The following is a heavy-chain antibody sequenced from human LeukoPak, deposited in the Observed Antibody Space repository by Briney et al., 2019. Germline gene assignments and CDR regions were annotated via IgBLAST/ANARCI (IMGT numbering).Heavy chain of an antibody. Sequence: GGSLRLSCAASGFTFSSYAMSWVRQAPGKGLEWVSAISGSGGSTYYADSVKGRFTISRDNSKNTLYLQMNSLKASDAAMYYCARPGDGAFEFDYWGQGTLVTVSS. CDR2: ISGSGGST. V-gene: IGHV3-23*01. D-gene: IGHD3-16*01. J-gene: IGHJ4*02. CDR1: GFTFSSYA. CDR3: ARPGDGAFEFDY.